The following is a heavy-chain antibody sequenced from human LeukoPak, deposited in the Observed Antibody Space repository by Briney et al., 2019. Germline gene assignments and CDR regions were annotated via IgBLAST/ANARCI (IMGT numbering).Heavy chain of an antibody. CDR1: GYTFTSYG. J-gene: IGHJ5*02. V-gene: IGHV1-18*01. Sequence: ASVKLSCKASGYTFTSYGISWVRQAPGQGLEWMGWISAYNGNTNYAQKLQGRVTMTTDTSTSTAYMELRSLRSDDTAVYYCARGLVGATKRTTNWFDPWGQGTLVTVSS. CDR2: ISAYNGNT. D-gene: IGHD1-26*01. CDR3: ARGLVGATKRTTNWFDP.